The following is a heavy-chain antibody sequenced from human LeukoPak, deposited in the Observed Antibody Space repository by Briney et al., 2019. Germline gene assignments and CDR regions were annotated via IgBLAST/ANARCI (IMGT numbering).Heavy chain of an antibody. CDR1: GFTFSSSA. J-gene: IGHJ4*02. CDR2: ISNNGGYT. Sequence: GGSLRLSCAAPGFTFSSSATSWVRQAPGKGLEWVSAISNNGGYTYYADSVQGRFTISRDNSKSTLCLQMNSLRAEDTAVYYCAKQLGYCSDGSCYFPYWGQGTLVTVSS. CDR3: AKQLGYCSDGSCYFPY. D-gene: IGHD2-15*01. V-gene: IGHV3-23*01.